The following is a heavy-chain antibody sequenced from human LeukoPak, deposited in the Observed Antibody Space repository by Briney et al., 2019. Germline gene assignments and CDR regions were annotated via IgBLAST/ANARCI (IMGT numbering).Heavy chain of an antibody. CDR2: IYSGNSDT. CDR1: GYSLTSYW. V-gene: IGHV5-51*01. J-gene: IGHJ6*02. D-gene: IGHD3-3*01. Sequence: GALKISWNGSGYSLTSYWIDLVRQVPGKGLGLMRIIYSGNSDTRYSPSFQGQVTISADKSIRTAYLQWSRLKASDTAMYYCARCITIFGNPWDVWGQGTTVTVSS. CDR3: ARCITIFGNPWDV.